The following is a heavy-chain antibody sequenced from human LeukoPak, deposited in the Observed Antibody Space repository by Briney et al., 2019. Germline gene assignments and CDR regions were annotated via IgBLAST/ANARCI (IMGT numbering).Heavy chain of an antibody. CDR3: VRATEGGAMDV. CDR2: ISSGGDST. CDR1: GFSFSDYY. V-gene: IGHV3-11*05. Sequence: PGGSLRLSCEASGFSFSDYYMTWIRQAPGEGLEWVSYISSGGDSTSYAESLEGRFTISRDNAKKPLYLRLNSLRPEDTAIYYCVRATEGGAMDVWGQGTTVTVSS. D-gene: IGHD2-21*02. J-gene: IGHJ6*02.